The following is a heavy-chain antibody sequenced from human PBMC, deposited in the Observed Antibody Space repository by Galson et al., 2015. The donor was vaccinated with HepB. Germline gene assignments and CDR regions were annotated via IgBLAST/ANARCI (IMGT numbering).Heavy chain of an antibody. CDR3: ATTGWLSEF. CDR1: GLTFSTYG. Sequence: SLRLSCAVSGLTFSTYGITWVRQAPGKGLEWVSGMSSSGAIFYADSVKGRFTFSGDNSKNTVYLQMSSLRVEDTALYYCATTGWLSEFWGRGTLVTASS. D-gene: IGHD6-19*01. CDR2: MSSSGAI. V-gene: IGHV3-23*01. J-gene: IGHJ4*02.